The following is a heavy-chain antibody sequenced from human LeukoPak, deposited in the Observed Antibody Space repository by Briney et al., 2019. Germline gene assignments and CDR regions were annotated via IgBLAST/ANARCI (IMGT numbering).Heavy chain of an antibody. CDR2: IYYSGST. V-gene: IGHV4-39*01. CDR3: ASLLRRIAVAGSGWGNAFDI. CDR1: GGSISSSSYY. J-gene: IGHJ3*02. Sequence: SETLSLTCTVSGGSISSSSYYWGWIRQPPGKGLEWIGSIYYSGSTYYNPSLKSRVTISVDTSKNQFSLKLSSVTAADTAVYYCASLLRRIAVAGSGWGNAFDIWGQGTMVTVSS. D-gene: IGHD6-19*01.